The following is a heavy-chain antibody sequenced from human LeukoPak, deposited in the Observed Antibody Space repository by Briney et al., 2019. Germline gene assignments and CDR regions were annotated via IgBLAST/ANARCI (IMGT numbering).Heavy chain of an antibody. D-gene: IGHD1-14*01. J-gene: IGHJ6*03. CDR2: ISNLATI. Sequence: PGGSLRLSCAASGFTFSSFAMSWVRQAPGKGLEWVSEISNLATIKYADSVKGRFTMSRDNSKNTLYLQMNSLRAEDTAVYYCAKDAGHPTVNYYMDVRGKGTTVTVSS. CDR3: AKDAGHPTVNYYMDV. CDR1: GFTFSSFA. V-gene: IGHV3-23*01.